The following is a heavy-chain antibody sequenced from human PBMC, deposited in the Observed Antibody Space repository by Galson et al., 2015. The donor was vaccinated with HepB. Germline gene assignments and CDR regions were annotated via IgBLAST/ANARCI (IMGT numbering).Heavy chain of an antibody. Sequence: SLRLSCAASGFIFSRHGIHWVRQAPGKGLECVAMIWHDGSNQLYADSVKGRFTISRDNSKNTLYLQMNSLRAEDTAVYYCARGPFCNRIVCYGETRAYYYFALDVWGHGTTVIVSS. CDR2: IWHDGSNQ. J-gene: IGHJ6*02. CDR3: ARGPFCNRIVCYGETRAYYYFALDV. CDR1: GFIFSRHG. D-gene: IGHD2/OR15-2a*01. V-gene: IGHV3-33*01.